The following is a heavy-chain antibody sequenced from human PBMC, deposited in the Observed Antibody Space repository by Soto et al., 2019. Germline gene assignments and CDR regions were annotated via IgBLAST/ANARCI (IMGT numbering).Heavy chain of an antibody. J-gene: IGHJ6*02. Sequence: PSETLSLTCAVYGGSFSGYYWSWIRQPPGKGLEWIGEINHSGSTNYNPSLKSRVTISVDTSKNQFSLKLSSVTAADTAVYYCARGATVTTPTPKYYYYYGMDVWGQGTTVTVSS. CDR2: INHSGST. V-gene: IGHV4-34*01. D-gene: IGHD4-17*01. CDR3: ARGATVTTPTPKYYYYYGMDV. CDR1: GGSFSGYY.